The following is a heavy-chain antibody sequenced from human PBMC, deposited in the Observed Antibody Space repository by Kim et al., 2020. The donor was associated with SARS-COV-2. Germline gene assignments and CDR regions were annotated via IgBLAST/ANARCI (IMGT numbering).Heavy chain of an antibody. Sequence: GGSLRLSCAASGFTVSSNYMSWVRQAPGKGLEWVSVIYSGGSTYYADSVKGRFTISRHNSKNTLYLQMNSLRAEDTAVYYCARGSLDFWRSRYYYYGMDVWGQGTTVTVSS. CDR2: IYSGGST. V-gene: IGHV3-53*04. J-gene: IGHJ6*02. CDR1: GFTVSSNY. CDR3: ARGSLDFWRSRYYYYGMDV. D-gene: IGHD3-3*01.